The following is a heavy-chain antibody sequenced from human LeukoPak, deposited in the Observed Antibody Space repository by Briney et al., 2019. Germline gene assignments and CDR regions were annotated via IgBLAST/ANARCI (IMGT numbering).Heavy chain of an antibody. Sequence: GGSLRLSCAASGFHFNDYHMSCIRHPPGRRVEWVSYISSSGSTIYYAHSVKGRFTISRDNGKNSLYPQMNRLRAEDTAVYYCARDELFDYWGQGTLVTVSS. CDR2: ISSSGSTI. CDR1: GFHFNDYH. D-gene: IGHD1-26*01. CDR3: ARDELFDY. J-gene: IGHJ4*02. V-gene: IGHV3-11*01.